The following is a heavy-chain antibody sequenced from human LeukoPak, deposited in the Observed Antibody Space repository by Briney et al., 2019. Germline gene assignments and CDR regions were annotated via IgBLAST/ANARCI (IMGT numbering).Heavy chain of an antibody. V-gene: IGHV4-30-2*01. CDR1: GGSISSGGYY. CDR3: ARARYPPLYY. CDR2: IYHSGST. J-gene: IGHJ4*02. Sequence: SETLSLTCTVSGGSISSGGYYWSWIRQPPGKGLEWIGYIYHSGSTYYNPSLKSRVTISVDRSKDQFSLKLSSVTAADTAVYYCARARYPPLYYWGQGTLVTVSS. D-gene: IGHD1-26*01.